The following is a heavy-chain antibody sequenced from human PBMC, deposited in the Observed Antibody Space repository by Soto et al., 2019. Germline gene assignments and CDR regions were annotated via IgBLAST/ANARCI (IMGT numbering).Heavy chain of an antibody. D-gene: IGHD3-10*01. CDR3: AGASYGSGSGVA. CDR1: GFTVSNNY. V-gene: IGHV3-53*04. J-gene: IGHJ5*02. CDR2: IYNGGST. Sequence: GGSLRLSCAASGFTVSNNYMSWVRQAPGEGLEWVSVIYNGGSTYYGDSVKGRFTISRYNSKNTLYLQMNSLRPEDTAVYYCAGASYGSGSGVAWGQGTLVTVSS.